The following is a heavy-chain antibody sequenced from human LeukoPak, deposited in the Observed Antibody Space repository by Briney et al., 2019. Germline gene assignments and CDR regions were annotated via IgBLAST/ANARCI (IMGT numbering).Heavy chain of an antibody. V-gene: IGHV1-2*02. J-gene: IGHJ4*02. CDR2: INPNSGGT. CDR1: GYTFTGYY. Sequence: ASVKVSCKASGYTFTGYYMHWVRQAPGQGLEWMGWINPNSGGTNYAQKFQGRVTMTRDTSISTAYMELSRLRSDDTAVYYCATARVRSTDGGNSGFDYWGQGTLVTVSS. D-gene: IGHD4-23*01. CDR3: ATARVRSTDGGNSGFDY.